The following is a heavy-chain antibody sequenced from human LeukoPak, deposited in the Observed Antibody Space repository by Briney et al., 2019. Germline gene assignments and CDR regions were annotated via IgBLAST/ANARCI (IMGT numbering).Heavy chain of an antibody. J-gene: IGHJ5*02. CDR1: GFTFSSYA. CDR3: AKELTHYDILTGWYNWFDP. V-gene: IGHV3-23*01. D-gene: IGHD3-9*01. CDR2: ISGSGGST. Sequence: GGSLRLSCAASGFTFSSYAMSWVRQAPGKGLEWVSAISGSGGSTYYADSVKGRFTISRDNSKNTLYLRMNSLRAEDTAVYYCAKELTHYDILTGWYNWFDPWGQGTLVTVSS.